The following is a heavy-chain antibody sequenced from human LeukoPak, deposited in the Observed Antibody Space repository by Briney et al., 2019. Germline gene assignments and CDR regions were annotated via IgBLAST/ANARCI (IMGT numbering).Heavy chain of an antibody. CDR2: IYPGDSDT. CDR3: ARPFGYSYPGNAFDI. CDR1: GFSFTSYW. D-gene: IGHD5-18*01. V-gene: IGHV5-51*01. J-gene: IGHJ3*02. Sequence: GESLKISCKGSGFSFTSYWIGWVRQMPGKGLEWMGIIYPGDSDTRYSPSFQGQVTISADKSISTAYLQWSSLKASDTAMHYCARPFGYSYPGNAFDIWGQGTMVTVSS.